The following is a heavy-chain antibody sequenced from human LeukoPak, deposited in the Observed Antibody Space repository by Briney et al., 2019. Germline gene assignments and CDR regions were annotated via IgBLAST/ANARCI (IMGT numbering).Heavy chain of an antibody. V-gene: IGHV3-7*01. D-gene: IGHD3-3*01. CDR1: GFTFSRYW. CDR3: AREAWHYDFWSGPGVWFDP. Sequence: PGGSLRLSCAASGFTFSRYWMSWVRQAPGKGLEWVANIKQDGSEKYYVDSVKGRFTISRDNAKNSLYLQMNSLRAEDMAVYYCAREAWHYDFWSGPGVWFDPWGQGTLVTVSS. CDR2: IKQDGSEK. J-gene: IGHJ5*02.